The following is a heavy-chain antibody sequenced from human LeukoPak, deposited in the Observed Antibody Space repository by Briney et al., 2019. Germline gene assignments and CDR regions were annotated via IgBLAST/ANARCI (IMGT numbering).Heavy chain of an antibody. V-gene: IGHV3-23*01. J-gene: IGHJ4*02. Sequence: GGSLRLSCAASGFIFSNFAMSWVRQAPGKGLEWVSGIRTSGQSTYYADSVKGRFTISRDDSKNTLYLQMNSLRAEDTAVYYCAKAGCTSCYTAKVPLDYWGQGTLVTVSS. CDR2: IRTSGQST. D-gene: IGHD2-2*02. CDR3: AKAGCTSCYTAKVPLDY. CDR1: GFIFSNFA.